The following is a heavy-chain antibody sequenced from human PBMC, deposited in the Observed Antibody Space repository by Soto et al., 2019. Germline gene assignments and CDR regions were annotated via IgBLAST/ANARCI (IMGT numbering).Heavy chain of an antibody. CDR2: ISWDGGST. CDR1: GFTFDDYT. V-gene: IGHV3-43*01. D-gene: IGHD6-19*01. J-gene: IGHJ4*02. Sequence: GESLKISCAASGFTFDDYTMHWVRQAPGKGLEWVSLISWDGGSTYYADSVKGRFTISRDNSKNSLYLQMNSLRTEDTALYYCAKLAEDPDGVDYWGQGTLVTVSS. CDR3: AKLAEDPDGVDY.